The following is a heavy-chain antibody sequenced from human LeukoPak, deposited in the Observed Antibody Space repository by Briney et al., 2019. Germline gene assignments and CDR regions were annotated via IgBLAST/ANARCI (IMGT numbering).Heavy chain of an antibody. CDR2: ISYNGGST. D-gene: IGHD2-21*02. CDR1: GFTLSSNA. V-gene: IGHV3-64D*09. CDR3: VRRTANHFDY. Sequence: GGSLRLSCSASGFTLSSNAMHWVRQAPGKGLEYVSAISYNGGSTYYADSVKGRFTISRDNSKNTLYLQMSSLRAEDTAVFNCVRRTANHFDYWGQGTLVTVSS. J-gene: IGHJ4*02.